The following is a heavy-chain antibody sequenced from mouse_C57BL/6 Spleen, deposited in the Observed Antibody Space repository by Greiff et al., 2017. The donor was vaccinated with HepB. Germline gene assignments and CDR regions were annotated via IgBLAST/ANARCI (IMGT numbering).Heavy chain of an antibody. CDR2: IDPETGGT. CDR3: TTYDYDGRAWFAY. V-gene: IGHV1-15*01. J-gene: IGHJ3*01. CDR1: GYTFTDYE. Sequence: VQLQQSGAELVRPGASVTLSCKASGYTFTDYEMHWVKQTPVHGLEWIGAIDPETGGTAYNQKFKGKAILTADNSSSTAYLELRSLTSENSSVYYCTTYDYDGRAWFAYWGQGTLVTVSA. D-gene: IGHD2-4*01.